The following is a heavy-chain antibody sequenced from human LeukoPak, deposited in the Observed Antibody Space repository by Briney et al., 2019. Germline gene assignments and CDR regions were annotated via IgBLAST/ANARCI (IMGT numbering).Heavy chain of an antibody. CDR2: ISYDGSNK. Sequence: GGSLRLSCAASGFTFSSYAMHWVRQAPGKGLEWVAVISYDGSNKYYADSVKGRFTISRDNSKNTLYLQMNSLRAEDTAVYYCKREHDYWGQGTLVTVSS. V-gene: IGHV3-30*04. CDR3: KREHDY. J-gene: IGHJ4*02. CDR1: GFTFSSYA.